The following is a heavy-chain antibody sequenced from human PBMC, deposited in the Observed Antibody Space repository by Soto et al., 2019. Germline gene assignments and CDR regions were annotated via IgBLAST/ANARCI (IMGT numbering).Heavy chain of an antibody. CDR3: ARAHIAAAGSAINDY. D-gene: IGHD6-13*01. J-gene: IGHJ4*02. V-gene: IGHV3-30-3*01. CDR1: GFTFSSYA. Sequence: QVQLVESGGGVVQPGRSLRLSCAASGFTFSSYAMHWVRQAPGKGLEWVAVISYDGSNKYYADSVKGRFTISRDNPKNTLYLQMNSLRSEDTAVYYCARAHIAAAGSAINDYWGQGTLVTVSS. CDR2: ISYDGSNK.